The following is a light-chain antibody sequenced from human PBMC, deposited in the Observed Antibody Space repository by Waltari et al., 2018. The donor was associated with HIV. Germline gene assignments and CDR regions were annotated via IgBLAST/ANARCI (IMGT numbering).Light chain of an antibody. J-gene: IGKJ1*01. Sequence: DIVMTHSPDSLAVSLGERATINCKSSQSVLYSSNNKNYLAWYQQKPGQPPKLLIYWASTREAGVPDRFSGSGYGSDFTLTISSLQAEDVAVYYCQQYYSTPRTFGQGTKVEI. V-gene: IGKV4-1*01. CDR3: QQYYSTPRT. CDR1: QSVLYSSNNKNY. CDR2: WAS.